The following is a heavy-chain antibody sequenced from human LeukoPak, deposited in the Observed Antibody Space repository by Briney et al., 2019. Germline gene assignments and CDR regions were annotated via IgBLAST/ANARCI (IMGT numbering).Heavy chain of an antibody. CDR1: GGSINSYY. J-gene: IGHJ6*04. V-gene: IGHV4-4*07. CDR2: IYTGGST. Sequence: SETLSLTCTVSGGSINSYYWTWIRQPAGKGLEWIGRIYTGGSTNYNPSLESRVTMSVDTSKNQFSLKLNSVTAADTAVYYCTRNFPGRTEDVWGKGTTVIVSS. D-gene: IGHD1-14*01. CDR3: TRNFPGRTEDV.